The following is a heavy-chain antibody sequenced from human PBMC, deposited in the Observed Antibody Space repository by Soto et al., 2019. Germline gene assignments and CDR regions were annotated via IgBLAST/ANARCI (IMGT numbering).Heavy chain of an antibody. Sequence: GGSLRLSCAASGFTFSSYSMNWVRQAPGKGLEWVSYISSSSSTIYYADSVKGRFTISRDNAKNSLYLQMNSLRDEDTAVYYCARVSEGGYDLSYYYGMDVWGQGTTVTVSS. V-gene: IGHV3-48*02. J-gene: IGHJ6*02. D-gene: IGHD5-12*01. CDR3: ARVSEGGYDLSYYYGMDV. CDR2: ISSSSSTI. CDR1: GFTFSSYS.